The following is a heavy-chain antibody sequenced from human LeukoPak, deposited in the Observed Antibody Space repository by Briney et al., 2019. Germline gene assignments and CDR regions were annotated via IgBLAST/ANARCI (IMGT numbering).Heavy chain of an antibody. J-gene: IGHJ4*02. CDR2: IYYSGST. CDR3: ARGDYFEY. CDR1: VGSISRYF. Sequence: SETLSLTCTVSVGSISRYFWSWIRQPPGKGLEWIGHIYYSGSTNYNPSLKSRVTISLDTSKNHFSLKLSSVTAADTAVYYCARGDYFEYWGQGTLVTVSS. D-gene: IGHD3-16*01. V-gene: IGHV4-59*08.